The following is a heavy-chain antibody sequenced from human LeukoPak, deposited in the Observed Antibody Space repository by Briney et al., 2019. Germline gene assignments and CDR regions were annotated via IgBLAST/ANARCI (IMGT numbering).Heavy chain of an antibody. CDR3: ARGAVHFDY. CDR1: GGSISSYY. Sequence: TSETLSLTCTVSGGSISSYYWSWIPQPPGKGLEWIGYIYYSGSTNYNPSLKSRVTISVDTSKNQFSLKLSSVTAADTAVYYCARGAVHFDYWGQGTLVTVSS. D-gene: IGHD6-6*01. CDR2: IYYSGST. J-gene: IGHJ4*02. V-gene: IGHV4-59*01.